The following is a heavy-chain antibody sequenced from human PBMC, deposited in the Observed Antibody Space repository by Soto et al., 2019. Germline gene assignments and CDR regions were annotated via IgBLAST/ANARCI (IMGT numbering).Heavy chain of an antibody. D-gene: IGHD5-12*01. CDR3: VRDTQRGYSGYFDS. J-gene: IGHJ4*02. CDR2: IYYSGST. V-gene: IGHV4-31*03. CDR1: GGSLSSGGYY. Sequence: QVQLQESGPGLVKPSQTLSLSCTVSGGSLSSGGYYWSWIRQHPGKGLEWIGFIYYSGSTYYNPSLKSRVTISVDTSQNQFSLKLSSVSAADTAVYYCVRDTQRGYSGYFDSWGQGTLVTVSS.